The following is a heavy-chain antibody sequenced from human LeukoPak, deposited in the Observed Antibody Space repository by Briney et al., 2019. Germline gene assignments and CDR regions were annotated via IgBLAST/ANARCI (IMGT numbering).Heavy chain of an antibody. V-gene: IGHV4-31*03. CDR1: GGSVSSGGYY. J-gene: IGHJ4*02. CDR3: AREQMATTLFDY. Sequence: SETLSLTCSVSGGSVSSGGYYWSWIRQHPGKGLEWIGCIYNSGSTYYNPSLKSRVTISEDTSRNQFTLKLSSVTAADTAVYYCAREQMATTLFDYWGQGTLVTVSS. CDR2: IYNSGST. D-gene: IGHD5-24*01.